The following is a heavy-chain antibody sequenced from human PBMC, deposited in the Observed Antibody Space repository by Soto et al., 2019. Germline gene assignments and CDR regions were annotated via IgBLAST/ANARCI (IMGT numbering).Heavy chain of an antibody. Sequence: VASVKVSCKASGYTFTSYYMHWVRQAPGQGLEWMGIINPSGGSTSYAQKFQGRVTMTRDTSTSTVYMELSSLRSEDTAVYYCLAVAGGDAFDIWGQGTMVTVSS. J-gene: IGHJ3*02. CDR3: LAVAGGDAFDI. D-gene: IGHD6-19*01. CDR1: GYTFTSYY. CDR2: INPSGGST. V-gene: IGHV1-46*01.